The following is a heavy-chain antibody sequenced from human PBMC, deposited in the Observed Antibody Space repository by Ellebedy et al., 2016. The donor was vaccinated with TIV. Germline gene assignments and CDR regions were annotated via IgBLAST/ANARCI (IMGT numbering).Heavy chain of an antibody. D-gene: IGHD6-19*01. CDR2: IYQDGSEK. J-gene: IGHJ4*02. Sequence: GGSLRLSCAASGFSFRSYWMSWVRQAPGKGLEWVANIYQDGSEKYYVDSVEGRFTISRDNAKNELYLQMNSLRTEDTALYYCAKETFRRQWLVGGFDHWGQGALVTVSS. V-gene: IGHV3-7*03. CDR1: GFSFRSYW. CDR3: AKETFRRQWLVGGFDH.